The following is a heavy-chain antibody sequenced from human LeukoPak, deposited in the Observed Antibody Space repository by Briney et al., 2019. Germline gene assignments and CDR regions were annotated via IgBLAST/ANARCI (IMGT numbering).Heavy chain of an antibody. Sequence: GESLKISCKGSGYSFTSYWIGWVRQMPGKGLEWMGIIYPGDSDTRYSPSFQGQVTISADKFISTAYLQWSSLKASDTAMYYCARITMVRGVITGFDYWGQGTLVTVSS. CDR3: ARITMVRGVITGFDY. V-gene: IGHV5-51*01. CDR2: IYPGDSDT. J-gene: IGHJ4*02. D-gene: IGHD3-10*01. CDR1: GYSFTSYW.